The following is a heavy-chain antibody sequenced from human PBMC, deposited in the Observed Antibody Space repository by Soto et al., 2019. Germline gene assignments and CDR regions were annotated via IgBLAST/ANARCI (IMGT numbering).Heavy chain of an antibody. J-gene: IGHJ6*02. D-gene: IGHD3-3*01. V-gene: IGHV1-24*01. CDR2: FDPEDGET. CDR3: ATSNFWSGYYRNYYYYGMDV. CDR1: GYTFSSSA. Sequence: ASVKVSCKASGYTFSSSAMHWVRQAPGQRLEWMGGFDPEDGETIYAQKFQGRVTMTEDTSTDTAYMELSSLRSEDTAVYYCATSNFWSGYYRNYYYYGMDVWGQGTTVTVSS.